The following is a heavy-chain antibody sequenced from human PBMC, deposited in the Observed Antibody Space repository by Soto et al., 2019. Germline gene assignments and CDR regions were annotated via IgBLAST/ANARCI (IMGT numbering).Heavy chain of an antibody. D-gene: IGHD3-22*01. Sequence: QVQLVQSGAEVKKPGSSVKVSCKASGGTFSSYAISWVRQAPGQGLEWMGGIIPIFGTANYAQKFQGRVRISADESKRTAYMGLSSLRYEDTAVYYWARGGDYYDSSGYPFDYWGQGTLVTVSS. CDR1: GGTFSSYA. J-gene: IGHJ4*02. V-gene: IGHV1-69*12. CDR2: IIPIFGTA. CDR3: ARGGDYYDSSGYPFDY.